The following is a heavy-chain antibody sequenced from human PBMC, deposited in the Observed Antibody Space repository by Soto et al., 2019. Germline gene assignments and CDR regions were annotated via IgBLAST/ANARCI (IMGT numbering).Heavy chain of an antibody. CDR3: WRVGGGAFDI. CDR2: IYYSGST. D-gene: IGHD3-16*01. CDR1: GGSISSYY. V-gene: IGHV4-59*01. Sequence: QVQLQESGPGLVKPSETLSLTCTVSGGSISSYYWSWIRQPPGKGLEWIGYIYYSGSTTYNPSLKSRVTTSVDTSKNPISLKLSVVTAADSAAYYCWRVGGGAFDIWGQGAMVTVSS. J-gene: IGHJ3*02.